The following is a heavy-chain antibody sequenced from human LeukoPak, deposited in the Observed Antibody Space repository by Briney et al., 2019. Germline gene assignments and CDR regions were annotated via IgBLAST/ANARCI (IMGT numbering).Heavy chain of an antibody. CDR1: GFTFSSYA. CDR3: ARSESYSGSYYYYYMDV. V-gene: IGHV3-30*04. D-gene: IGHD1-26*01. CDR2: ISYDGSNK. J-gene: IGHJ6*03. Sequence: GRSLRLSCAASGFTFSSYAMHWVRQAPGKGLEWVAVISYDGSNKYYADSVKGRFTISRDNSRNTLYLQMNSLRAEDTAVYYCARSESYSGSYYYYYMDVWGKGTTVTVSS.